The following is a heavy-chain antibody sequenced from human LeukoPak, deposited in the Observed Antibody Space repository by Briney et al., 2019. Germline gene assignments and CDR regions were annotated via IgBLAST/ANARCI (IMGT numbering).Heavy chain of an antibody. V-gene: IGHV3-30*02. CDR2: IRYDGSNK. CDR1: GFTFSSYG. Sequence: GGSLRLSCAASGFTFSSYGMHWVRQAPGKGLEWVAFIRYDGSNKYYADSVKGRFTISRDNSKNTLYLQMNSLRAEDTAVYYCAKGYSSSNYYYYYMDVWGKGTTVTVSS. CDR3: AKGYSSSNYYYYYMDV. D-gene: IGHD6-13*01. J-gene: IGHJ6*03.